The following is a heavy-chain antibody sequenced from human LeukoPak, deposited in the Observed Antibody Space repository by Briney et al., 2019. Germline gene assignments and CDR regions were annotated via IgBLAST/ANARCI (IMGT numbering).Heavy chain of an antibody. CDR2: ISGSGGSS. J-gene: IGHJ4*02. CDR1: GFTFSSYA. D-gene: IGHD6-6*01. CDR3: AKLRGAARLPDY. Sequence: GGSLRLSCAASGFTFSSYAMSWVRQAPGKGLEWVSVISGSGGSSYYADSVKGRFTISRDNSKNTLYLQMNSLRAEDTAVYYCAKLRGAARLPDYWGQGTLVTVSS. V-gene: IGHV3-23*01.